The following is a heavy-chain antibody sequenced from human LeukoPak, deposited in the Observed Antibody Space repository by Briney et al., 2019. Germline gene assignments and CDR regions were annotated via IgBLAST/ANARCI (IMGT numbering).Heavy chain of an antibody. J-gene: IGHJ6*03. CDR2: ISYDGSNK. Sequence: QPGRSLRLSCAASGFTFSSYAMHWVRQAPGKGLEWVAVISYDGSNKYYADSVKGRFTISRDNSKNTLYLQMNSLRAEDTAVYYCARIAAAGTGYYYYYMDVWGKGTTVTVSS. D-gene: IGHD6-13*01. CDR1: GFTFSSYA. CDR3: ARIAAAGTGYYYYYMDV. V-gene: IGHV3-30*04.